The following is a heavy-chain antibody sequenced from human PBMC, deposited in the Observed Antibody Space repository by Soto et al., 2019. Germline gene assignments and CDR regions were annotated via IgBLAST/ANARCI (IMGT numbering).Heavy chain of an antibody. CDR1: GGSITSNNVY. Sequence: QLQLQESGPGLVRPSETLSLTCTVSGGSITSNNVYWGWIRQSPGKGLEWIGSIFYSGNIYYNPSRRSRPTMSVDTSESQFSLKLSSVTAADTAVYYCARLWGSSFRAFYYYYGMDVWGQGTTVTVSS. J-gene: IGHJ6*02. CDR2: IFYSGNI. V-gene: IGHV4-39*01. D-gene: IGHD3-16*01. CDR3: ARLWGSSFRAFYYYYGMDV.